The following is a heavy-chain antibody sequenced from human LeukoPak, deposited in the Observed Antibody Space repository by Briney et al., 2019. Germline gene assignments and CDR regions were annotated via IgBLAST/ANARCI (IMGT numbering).Heavy chain of an antibody. Sequence: SENLSLTCTVSGGSISSYYWSWIRQPAGKGLEWIGRIYTSGSTNYNPSLKSRVTMSVDTSKNQFSLKLSSVTAADTAVYYCARGGLGSGTSAWFDPWGQGTLVTVSS. CDR3: ARGGLGSGTSAWFDP. D-gene: IGHD3-10*01. CDR1: GGSISSYY. CDR2: IYTSGST. J-gene: IGHJ5*02. V-gene: IGHV4-4*07.